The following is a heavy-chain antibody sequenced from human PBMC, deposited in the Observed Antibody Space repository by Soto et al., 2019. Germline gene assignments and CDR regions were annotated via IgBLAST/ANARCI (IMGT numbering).Heavy chain of an antibody. CDR2: IFHSGTT. J-gene: IGHJ6*02. CDR3: ARVGRTLGYCSGGSCLTGVRYYYYGMDV. D-gene: IGHD2-15*01. CDR1: GYSISSGYY. V-gene: IGHV4-38-2*01. Sequence: ASETLSLTCAVSGYSISSGYYWGWIRQPPGKGLEWLGSIFHSGTTYDNPSLKSRVTISVDSSNNHFSLKLSSVTAADTAVYYCARVGRTLGYCSGGSCLTGVRYYYYGMDVWGQGTTVTVSS.